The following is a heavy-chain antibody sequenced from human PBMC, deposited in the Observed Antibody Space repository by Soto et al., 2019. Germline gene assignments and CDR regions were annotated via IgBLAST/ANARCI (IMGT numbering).Heavy chain of an antibody. CDR3: ARAALDYDFWSGPSYYYGMDV. V-gene: IGHV4-30-4*01. Sequence: SETLSLTCTVSGGSISSGDYYWSWIRQPPGKGLEWIGYIYYSGSTYYNPSLKSRVTISADTSKNQFSLKLSSVTAADTAVYYCARAALDYDFWSGPSYYYGMDVWGQGTTVTVSS. CDR1: GGSISSGDYY. J-gene: IGHJ6*02. CDR2: IYYSGST. D-gene: IGHD3-3*01.